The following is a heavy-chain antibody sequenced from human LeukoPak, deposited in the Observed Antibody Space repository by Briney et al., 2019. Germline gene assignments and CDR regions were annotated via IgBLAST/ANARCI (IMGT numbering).Heavy chain of an antibody. CDR1: GFTFSSYD. CDR3: AKDGRTYDYDSGYSRFDP. J-gene: IGHJ5*02. Sequence: GGSLRLSCAASGFTFSSYDMHWVRHAPGRGLEGVAFIRYDGSHKYYADSVKGRFTISRDNSKNTLYLQMNSLRAEDTAVYYCAKDGRTYDYDSGYSRFDPWGQGTLVTVSS. V-gene: IGHV3-30*02. CDR2: IRYDGSHK. D-gene: IGHD3-10*01.